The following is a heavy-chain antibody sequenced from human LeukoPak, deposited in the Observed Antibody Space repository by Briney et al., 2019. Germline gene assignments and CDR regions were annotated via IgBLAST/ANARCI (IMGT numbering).Heavy chain of an antibody. J-gene: IGHJ4*02. D-gene: IGHD3-10*01. CDR1: GYTFTGYF. V-gene: IGHV1-2*02. CDR3: ARLWFGELSPHLY. Sequence: ASVKVSCKASGYTFTGYFMHWVRQAPGQGLEWMGWINPNSGGTNYAQKFQGRVTMTRDTSISTAYMELSRLRSDDTAVYYCARLWFGELSPHLYWGQGTLVTVSS. CDR2: INPNSGGT.